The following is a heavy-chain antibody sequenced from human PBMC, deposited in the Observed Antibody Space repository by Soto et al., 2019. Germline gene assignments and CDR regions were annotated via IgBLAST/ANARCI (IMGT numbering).Heavy chain of an antibody. CDR3: AKDRGGFTSGWEFFDF. CDR1: GVAFSFYS. J-gene: IGHJ4*02. CDR2: INGNGGTT. V-gene: IGHV3-23*01. D-gene: IGHD6-19*01. Sequence: EVVLLESGGGLVQPGGSLRLSCEVSGVAFSFYSMSWVRQAPGKGLEWVASINGNGGTTYYAASGKGRFTFSRDNSKNTVYLQMNSLRGEDTAVYYCAKDRGGFTSGWEFFDFWGQGTLVTVSS.